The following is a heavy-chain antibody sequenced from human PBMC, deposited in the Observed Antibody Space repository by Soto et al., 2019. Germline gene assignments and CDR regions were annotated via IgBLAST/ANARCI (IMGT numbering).Heavy chain of an antibody. V-gene: IGHV3-48*01. CDR1: GFTFSSYS. J-gene: IGHJ3*02. CDR2: ISSSSTI. Sequence: GGSLRLSCAASGFTFSSYSMNWVRQAPGKGLEWVSYISSSSTIYYADSVKGRFTISGDNAKNSLYLQMNSLRAEDTAVYYCASPPGAFDIWGQGTMVTVSS. CDR3: ASPPGAFDI.